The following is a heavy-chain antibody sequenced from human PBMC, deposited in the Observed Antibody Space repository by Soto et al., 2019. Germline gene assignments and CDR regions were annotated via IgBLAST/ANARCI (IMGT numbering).Heavy chain of an antibody. V-gene: IGHV1-2*02. J-gene: IGHJ6*02. D-gene: IGHD3-10*01. CDR3: ARDLCPLGSGSPCPTFGMDV. CDR2: LKPDNGGT. CDR1: GYTFTGHY. Sequence: QVQLVQSGAEVKPPGASVKVSCKASGYTFTGHYMHWVRQVSGRRLEFLGWLKPDNGGTYYAPKFQGRVTFMRDTSNTIAYMEMSGLHSDDTAVYFCARDLCPLGSGSPCPTFGMDVCGQGTTVAVTS.